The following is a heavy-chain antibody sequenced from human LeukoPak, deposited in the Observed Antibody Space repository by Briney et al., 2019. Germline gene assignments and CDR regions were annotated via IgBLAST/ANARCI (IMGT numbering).Heavy chain of an antibody. J-gene: IGHJ4*02. V-gene: IGHV5-51*01. CDR2: IYPGDSDT. CDR1: GYSFSSYW. CDR3: ARHRSAAAGTFWFDY. Sequence: GESLKISCKGSGYSFSSYWIGWVRQMPGKGLEWMGIIYPGDSDTTYSPPFQGQVTISADKSISTAYLQWSSLKASDTAMYYCARHRSAAAGTFWFDYWGQGTLVTVSS. D-gene: IGHD6-13*01.